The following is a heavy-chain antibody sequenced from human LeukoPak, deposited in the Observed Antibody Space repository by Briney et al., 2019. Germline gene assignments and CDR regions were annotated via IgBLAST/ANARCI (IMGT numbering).Heavy chain of an antibody. J-gene: IGHJ5*02. CDR3: ARGRWFDP. Sequence: ASVKVSCKASGYTFTSYDINWVRQATGQGLEWMGWMNPNSGNTGYAQKLQGRVTMTRNTSISTVYMELSGLRSDDTAVYYCARGRWFDPWGQGTLVTVSS. CDR2: MNPNSGNT. CDR1: GYTFTSYD. V-gene: IGHV1-8*01.